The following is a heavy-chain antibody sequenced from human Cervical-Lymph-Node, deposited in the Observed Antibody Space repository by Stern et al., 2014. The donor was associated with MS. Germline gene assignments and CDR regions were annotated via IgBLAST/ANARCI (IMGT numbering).Heavy chain of an antibody. D-gene: IGHD1-7*01. Sequence: VQLEESGGGVVQPGRSLRLSCAASGFTFSNYGMHWVRQAPAKGLERLAVIWYDGNKKYYADSVKGRFTISRDNSKNTLFLQMSSLTAEDTALYYCARGNWNYEGMGYWGQGTLVTVSS. CDR3: ARGNWNYEGMGY. V-gene: IGHV3-33*01. CDR1: GFTFSNYG. CDR2: IWYDGNKK. J-gene: IGHJ4*02.